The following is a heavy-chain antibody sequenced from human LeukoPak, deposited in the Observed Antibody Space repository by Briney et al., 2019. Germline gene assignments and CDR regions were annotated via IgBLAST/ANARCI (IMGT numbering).Heavy chain of an antibody. CDR2: ISWNSGSI. V-gene: IGHV3-9*01. J-gene: IGHJ4*02. CDR3: ARDGLMRLVKN. Sequence: TGGSLRLSCTASGFTFDDYAMHWVRQAPGKGLEWVSGISWNSGSIGYADSVKGRFTISRDNAKNSLYLQMNSLRAEDTAVYYCARDGLMRLVKNWGQGTLVTVSS. CDR1: GFTFDDYA. D-gene: IGHD3-22*01.